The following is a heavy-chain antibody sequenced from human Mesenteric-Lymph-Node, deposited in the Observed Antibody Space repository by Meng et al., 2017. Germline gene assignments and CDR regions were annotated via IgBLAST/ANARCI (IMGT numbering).Heavy chain of an antibody. CDR1: GGSVSSGGYY. V-gene: IGHV4-31*03. D-gene: IGHD5-18*01. J-gene: IGHJ2*01. CDR3: ARVGWRQWSFDL. Sequence: QVRLQESGPGLVKPSQTPSLTCTVSGGSVSSGGYYWTWIRQHPGKGLEWFGHIYYSGSTFYNPSLKRRVIISIDTSKNQFSLNLRSVTAADTAVYYCARVGWRQWSFDLWGRGTLVTVSS. CDR2: IYYSGST.